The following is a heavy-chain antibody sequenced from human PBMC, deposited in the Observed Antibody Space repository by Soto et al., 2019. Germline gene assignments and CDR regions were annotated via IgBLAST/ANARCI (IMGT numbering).Heavy chain of an antibody. CDR3: AHHPYSVLATYSFDY. D-gene: IGHD3-10*01. Sequence: QITLKESGPTLVQPTQTLTLTCTFSGFSLSTSGVGVGWIRQHPGKALEWLAVIYWDDDKRSSSSLKSRLTITKDTSKNQVVLTITNMDPVDTATYYCAHHPYSVLATYSFDYWGQGILVTVSS. CDR2: IYWDDDK. CDR1: GFSLSTSGVG. V-gene: IGHV2-5*02. J-gene: IGHJ4*02.